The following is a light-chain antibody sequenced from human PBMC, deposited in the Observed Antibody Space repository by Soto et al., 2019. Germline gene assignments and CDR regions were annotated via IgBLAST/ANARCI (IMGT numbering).Light chain of an antibody. Sequence: EVVLTQSPGTLSLSPGERATLSCRASQSISSSYLAWYQQKPGQAPRLLIYAASSRATGTPDRFSGSGSETDFTLTISRLEPEDLAIYDCQQYGSSPWTFGQGTKVEIK. J-gene: IGKJ1*01. CDR3: QQYGSSPWT. CDR2: AAS. V-gene: IGKV3-20*01. CDR1: QSISSSY.